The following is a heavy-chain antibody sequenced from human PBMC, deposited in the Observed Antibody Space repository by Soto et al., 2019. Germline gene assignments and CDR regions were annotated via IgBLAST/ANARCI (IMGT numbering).Heavy chain of an antibody. J-gene: IGHJ4*02. V-gene: IGHV3-21*01. Sequence: GGSLRLSCAASGFTFSSYSMNWVRQAPGKGLEWVSSISSSSSYIYYADSVKGRFTISRDNAKNSLYLQMNSLRAEDTAVYYCARYRSRLTTHPPSPGFCFDYWGQGTLVTVSS. D-gene: IGHD3-22*01. CDR2: ISSSSSYI. CDR3: ARYRSRLTTHPPSPGFCFDY. CDR1: GFTFSSYS.